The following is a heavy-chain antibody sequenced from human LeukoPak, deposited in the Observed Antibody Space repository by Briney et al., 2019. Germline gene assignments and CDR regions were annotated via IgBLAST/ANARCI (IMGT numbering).Heavy chain of an antibody. CDR1: SGASRGYY. CDR2: INHSGRT. V-gene: IGHV4-34*01. J-gene: IGHJ4*02. CDR3: ASPATGNKDGFDY. D-gene: IGHD6-13*01. Sequence: SETLSLTCAVYSGASRGYYWTWIRQPPGKGLEWIGEINHSGRTNYNPSLKSRVTISADTSKNHFSLKPSSVTAADTAVYHCASPATGNKDGFDYWGQGALVGVSS.